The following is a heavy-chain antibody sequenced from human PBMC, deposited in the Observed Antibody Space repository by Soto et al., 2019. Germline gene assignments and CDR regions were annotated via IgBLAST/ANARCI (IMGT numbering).Heavy chain of an antibody. CDR3: ARDGVPTAADY. CDR2: IKQDGSEK. CDR1: GFTFSSHW. D-gene: IGHD6-13*01. J-gene: IGHJ4*02. V-gene: IGHV3-7*01. Sequence: EVQLVESGGGLVQPGGSLRLSCAFSGFTFSSHWMTWVRQAPGKGLEWVANIKQDGSEKHYVDSVKGRFTISRDNAKKSLYLQMNSLRAEDTAVYYCARDGVPTAADYWGQGTLVTVSS.